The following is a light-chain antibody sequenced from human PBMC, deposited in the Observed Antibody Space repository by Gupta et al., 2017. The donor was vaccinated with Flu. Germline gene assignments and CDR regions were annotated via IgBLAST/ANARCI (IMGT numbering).Light chain of an antibody. J-gene: IGKJ3*01. V-gene: IGKV3-11*01. CDR2: DAS. CDR1: QSVSSS. CDR3: QQRSNWPAT. Sequence: IVFPQFPPTRPSSPGARATLSCRASQSVSSSLAWYQQKPGQAPRLLIYDASNRATGVPARFSGSGSGTDFTLTISSLEPEDFAVYYCQQRSNWPATFGPGTKVDIK.